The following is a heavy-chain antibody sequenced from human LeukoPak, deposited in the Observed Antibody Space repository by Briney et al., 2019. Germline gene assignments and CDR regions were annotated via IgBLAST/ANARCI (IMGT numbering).Heavy chain of an antibody. CDR1: GGSISSYY. Sequence: SSETLSLTCTVSGGSISSYYWSWIRQPPGKGLEWIGDIYYSGYTNYNPSLKSRVTISVDTSKNQFSLKLRSVTAADAAVYYCARRSSANWFDPWGQGTLVTVSS. CDR2: IYYSGYT. V-gene: IGHV4-59*01. J-gene: IGHJ5*02. D-gene: IGHD3-22*01. CDR3: ARRSSANWFDP.